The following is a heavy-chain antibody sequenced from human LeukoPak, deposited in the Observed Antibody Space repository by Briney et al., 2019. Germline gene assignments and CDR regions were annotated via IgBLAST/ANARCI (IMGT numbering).Heavy chain of an antibody. J-gene: IGHJ4*02. D-gene: IGHD5-24*01. CDR1: RFTFSSSW. CDR2: IKTDGSTT. V-gene: IGHV3-74*01. CDR3: AKDRGWLTFDY. Sequence: TGGSLRLSCAVSRFTFSSSWMHWVRQAPGKGLVWVSHIKTDGSTTAYADSVKGRFTISRDNAKNTLYLQMNSLRAEDTGVYYCAKDRGWLTFDYWGQGTLVSVSS.